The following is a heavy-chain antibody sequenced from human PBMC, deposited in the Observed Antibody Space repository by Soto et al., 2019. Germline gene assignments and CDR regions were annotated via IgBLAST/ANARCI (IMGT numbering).Heavy chain of an antibody. Sequence: ASVKVSCKASGYTFTSYGISWVRQAPGQGLEWMGWISAYNGNTNYAQKLQGRVTMTTDTSTSTAYMELRSLRPDDTAVYYCARDSYCSGGSCYLLDYWGQGTLVTVSS. CDR1: GYTFTSYG. J-gene: IGHJ4*02. CDR2: ISAYNGNT. V-gene: IGHV1-18*04. D-gene: IGHD2-15*01. CDR3: ARDSYCSGGSCYLLDY.